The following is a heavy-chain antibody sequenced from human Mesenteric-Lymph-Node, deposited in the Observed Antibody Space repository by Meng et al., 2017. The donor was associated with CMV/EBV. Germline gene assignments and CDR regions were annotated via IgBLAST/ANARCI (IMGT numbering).Heavy chain of an antibody. Sequence: QVQLVESGGGLVKPGGSLRLSCAASGFTFSDYYMSWIRQAPGKGLEWVSYISSSGSTIDYADSVVGRFTTSRDNAKNSVSLQMNSLRVEDTAVYYCARDDGGNSVLDNWGQGTLVTVSS. CDR1: GFTFSDYY. D-gene: IGHD4-23*01. J-gene: IGHJ4*02. CDR3: ARDDGGNSVLDN. V-gene: IGHV3-11*01. CDR2: ISSSGSTI.